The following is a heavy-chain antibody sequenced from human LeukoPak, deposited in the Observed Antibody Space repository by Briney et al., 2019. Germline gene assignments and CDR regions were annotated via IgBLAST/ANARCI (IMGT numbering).Heavy chain of an antibody. D-gene: IGHD3-10*02. V-gene: IGHV3-48*03. Sequence: GGSLTLSCAAFGFTFSIYEMNWVRHSPGRGLEWVSYISIIGSTIYYADSVKGRLTISRDKDKHSLYLQMNSMRAEDTAVYYCEELGITMIGGVWGKGTTVTISS. CDR1: GFTFSIYE. J-gene: IGHJ6*03. CDR3: EELGITMIGGV. CDR2: ISIIGSTI.